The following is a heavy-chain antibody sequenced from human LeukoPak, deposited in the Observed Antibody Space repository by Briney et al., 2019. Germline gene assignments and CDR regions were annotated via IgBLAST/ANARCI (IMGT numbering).Heavy chain of an antibody. Sequence: ASVKFSCMACGGTFSSCAISLLRQAPGHGLEWLGGIIPIFGTANYAQKFQGRVTITADESTSTAYMELSSLRSEDTAVYYCARSMVRGVILFSWFDPWGQGTLVTVSS. CDR2: IIPIFGTA. V-gene: IGHV1-69*13. J-gene: IGHJ5*02. D-gene: IGHD3-10*01. CDR1: GGTFSSCA. CDR3: ARSMVRGVILFSWFDP.